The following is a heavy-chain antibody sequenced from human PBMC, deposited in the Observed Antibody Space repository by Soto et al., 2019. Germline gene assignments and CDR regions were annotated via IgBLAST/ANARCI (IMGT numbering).Heavy chain of an antibody. Sequence: ASVKVSCKASGGTFSSYAISWVRQAPGQGLEWMGGIIPIFGTANYAQKFQGRVTITADESTSTAYMELSSLRSEDTAVYYCARERPGIQLWLYYFDYWGQGTLVTVSS. CDR2: IIPIFGTA. CDR1: GGTFSSYA. V-gene: IGHV1-69*13. J-gene: IGHJ4*02. D-gene: IGHD5-18*01. CDR3: ARERPGIQLWLYYFDY.